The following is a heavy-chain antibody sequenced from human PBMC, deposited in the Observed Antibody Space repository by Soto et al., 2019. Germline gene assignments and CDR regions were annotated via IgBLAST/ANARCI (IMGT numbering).Heavy chain of an antibody. J-gene: IGHJ5*02. CDR3: ARQTFQVGSGYHKLFAP. CDR2: IYYSGST. V-gene: IGHV4-61*01. Sequence: SETLSLTCTVSGGSVSSGSYYWSWIRQPPGKGLEWIGYIYYSGSTNYNPSLKSRVTISVDTSKNQFSLKLSSVTAADTAVYYCARQTFQVGSGYHKLFAPWGQGTLVTGSS. CDR1: GGSVSSGSYY. D-gene: IGHD3-3*01.